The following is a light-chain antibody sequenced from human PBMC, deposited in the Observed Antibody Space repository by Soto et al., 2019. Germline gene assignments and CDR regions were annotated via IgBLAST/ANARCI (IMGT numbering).Light chain of an antibody. CDR1: QDISNY. CDR3: QQYDKT. Sequence: DIQMTQSPSSLSASVGDRVTITCQASQDISNYLNWYQQKPGKAPKLLIYDASNLETGVPSRFCGSGSGTDFTFTISSLQPEDIATYYCQQYDKTFGPGTKVDIK. CDR2: DAS. V-gene: IGKV1-33*01. J-gene: IGKJ3*01.